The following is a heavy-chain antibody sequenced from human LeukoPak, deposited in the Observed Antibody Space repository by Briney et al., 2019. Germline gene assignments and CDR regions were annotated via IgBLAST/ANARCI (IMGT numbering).Heavy chain of an antibody. D-gene: IGHD6-13*01. Sequence: GGSLRLSGAASGFTFSSYAMSWVRQAPGKGLEWVSAISGSGGSTYYADSVKGRFTISRDNSKNTLYLQMNSPRAEDTAVYYCAKGIAAAGTMVVASYYGMDVWGQGTTVTVSS. J-gene: IGHJ6*02. V-gene: IGHV3-23*01. CDR3: AKGIAAAGTMVVASYYGMDV. CDR1: GFTFSSYA. CDR2: ISGSGGST.